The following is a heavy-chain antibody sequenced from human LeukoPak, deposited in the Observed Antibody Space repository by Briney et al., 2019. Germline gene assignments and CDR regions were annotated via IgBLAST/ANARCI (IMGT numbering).Heavy chain of an antibody. D-gene: IGHD3-10*01. CDR1: GASISNYY. CDR2: IYYSGST. CDR3: ARDRGYLDGFDI. V-gene: IGHV4-59*01. Sequence: SETLSLICTVPGASISNYYWSWIRQPPGKGLEWIGYIYYSGSTNYNPSLNSRVTISVDKSKSQLSLKLSSVTAADTAVYYCARDRGYLDGFDIWGQGTMVTVSS. J-gene: IGHJ3*02.